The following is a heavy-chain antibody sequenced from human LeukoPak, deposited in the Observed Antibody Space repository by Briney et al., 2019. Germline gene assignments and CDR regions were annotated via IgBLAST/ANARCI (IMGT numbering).Heavy chain of an antibody. J-gene: IGHJ5*02. CDR1: GYTLTSYD. CDR2: MNPNSGNT. V-gene: IGHV1-8*01. CDR3: ARPIAAAVPGGWSQNPSWFDP. D-gene: IGHD6-13*01. Sequence: ASVKVSCKASGYTLTSYDINWVRQATGQGLEWMGWMNPNSGNTGYAQKFQGRVTMTRNTSISTAYMELSSLRSEDTAVYYCARPIAAAVPGGWSQNPSWFDPWGQGTLVTVSS.